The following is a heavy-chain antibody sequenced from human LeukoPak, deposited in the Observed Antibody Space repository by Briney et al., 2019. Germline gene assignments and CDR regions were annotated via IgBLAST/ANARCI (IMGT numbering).Heavy chain of an antibody. CDR2: IYYSGST. D-gene: IGHD5-24*01. J-gene: IGHJ4*02. CDR1: GGSISSTNYY. Sequence: SETLSLTCTVSGGSISSTNYYWGWIRQPPGKGLEWIGSIYYSGSTYYNPSLKSRVTISVDTSKNQFSLKLSSVTAADTAVYYCARLPRDGYNYQDYWGQGTLVTVSS. CDR3: ARLPRDGYNYQDY. V-gene: IGHV4-39*07.